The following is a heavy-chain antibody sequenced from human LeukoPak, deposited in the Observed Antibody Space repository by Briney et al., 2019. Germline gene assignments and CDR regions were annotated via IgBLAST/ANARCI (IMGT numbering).Heavy chain of an antibody. D-gene: IGHD3-3*01. CDR1: GYTFPNYD. CDR2: MNPHTGHT. V-gene: IGHV1-8*03. J-gene: IGHJ6*03. Sequence: GASVKVSCKASGYTFPNYDINWMRQATGQGLEWMGWMNPHTGHTGYAQKFQGRVTSTRNTSISTAFMDLGSLMSEDTAVYYCARGDFWSGYSNYYYMDVWGKGTTVTVSS. CDR3: ARGDFWSGYSNYYYMDV.